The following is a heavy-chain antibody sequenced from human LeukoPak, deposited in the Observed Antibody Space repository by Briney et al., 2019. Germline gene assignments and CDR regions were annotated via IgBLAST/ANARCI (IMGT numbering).Heavy chain of an antibody. D-gene: IGHD3-22*01. V-gene: IGHV4-39*01. CDR1: GGSISSSSYY. J-gene: IGHJ4*02. Sequence: SETLSLTCTVSGGSISSSSYYWGWIRQPPGKVREWIGSIYYSGSTYYNPSLKSRVTISVDTSKNQFSLKLSSVTAADTAVYYCARLPPPYYYDSSGYGSDYWGQGTLVTVSS. CDR3: ARLPPPYYYDSSGYGSDY. CDR2: IYYSGST.